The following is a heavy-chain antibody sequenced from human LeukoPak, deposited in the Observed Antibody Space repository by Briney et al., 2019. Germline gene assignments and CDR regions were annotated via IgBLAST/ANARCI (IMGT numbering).Heavy chain of an antibody. J-gene: IGHJ5*02. Sequence: GSLRLSCAASGFTFSSYGMHWVRQAPGKGLEWVAVIWYDGSNKYYADSVKGRFTISRDNSKNTLYLQMNSLRAEDTAVYYCASQYSSSYGWFDPWGQGTLVTVSS. D-gene: IGHD6-6*01. CDR2: IWYDGSNK. CDR1: GFTFSSYG. V-gene: IGHV3-33*01. CDR3: ASQYSSSYGWFDP.